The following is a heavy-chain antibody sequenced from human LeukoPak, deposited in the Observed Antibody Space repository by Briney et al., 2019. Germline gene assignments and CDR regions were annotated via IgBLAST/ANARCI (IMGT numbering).Heavy chain of an antibody. CDR1: GGSISSYY. Sequence: SETLSLTCTVSGGSISSYYWSWIRQPPGKGLEWIGYIYYSGSTNYNPSLKSRVTISVGTSKNQFSLKLSSVTAADTAVYYCARHGYRGYYDSSGFPDYWGQGALVTVSS. D-gene: IGHD3-22*01. CDR3: ARHGYRGYYDSSGFPDY. V-gene: IGHV4-59*08. CDR2: IYYSGST. J-gene: IGHJ4*02.